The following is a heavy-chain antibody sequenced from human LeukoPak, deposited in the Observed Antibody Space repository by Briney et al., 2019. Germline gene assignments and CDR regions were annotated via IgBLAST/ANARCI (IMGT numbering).Heavy chain of an antibody. V-gene: IGHV4-39*07. CDR2: IYYSGTT. D-gene: IGHD6-13*01. CDR1: GGSISCTSYY. CDR3: ARDLDGYSRD. Sequence: KPSETLSLTCTVSGGSISCTSYYWGWIRQPPGKGLEWIGSIYYSGTTYYNPSLKSRVTISVDTSKNQFSLKLSSVTAADTAVYYCARDLDGYSRDWGQGTLVTVSS. J-gene: IGHJ4*02.